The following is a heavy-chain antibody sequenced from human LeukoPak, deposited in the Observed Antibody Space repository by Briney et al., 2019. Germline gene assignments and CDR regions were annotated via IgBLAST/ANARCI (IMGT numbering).Heavy chain of an antibody. V-gene: IGHV1-46*01. J-gene: IGHJ6*02. CDR1: GYTFTSYY. Sequence: WASVKVSCKASGYTFTSYYMHWVRQAPGQRLEWMGIINPSGGSTSSAQKFQGRVTMTRDTTTSTVDVELSSLRSEDTAVYYCARRKSSIAAAGPRLYYYYYGMDVWGQGTTVTVSS. D-gene: IGHD6-13*01. CDR2: INPSGGST. CDR3: ARRKSSIAAAGPRLYYYYYGMDV.